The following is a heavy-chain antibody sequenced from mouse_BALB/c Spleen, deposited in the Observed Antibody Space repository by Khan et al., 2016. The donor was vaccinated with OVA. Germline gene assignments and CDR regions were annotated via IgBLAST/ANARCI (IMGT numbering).Heavy chain of an antibody. J-gene: IGHJ2*01. D-gene: IGHD3-1*01. V-gene: IGHV1-54*01. CDR2: INPGNGNI. Sequence: QVQLKESGAELVRPGTSVKVSCKASGYAFTSYLIEWINQRPGQGLEWIGLINPGNGNINYNEKFKGKATLTADKSSSIAYMQLSSLTSDDSAVYFCARSQLGLRVDYWGQGTTLTVSS. CDR1: GYAFTSYL. CDR3: ARSQLGLRVDY.